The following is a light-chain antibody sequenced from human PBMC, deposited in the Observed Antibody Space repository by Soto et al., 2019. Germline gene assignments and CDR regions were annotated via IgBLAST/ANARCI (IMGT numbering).Light chain of an antibody. V-gene: IGKV3-20*01. CDR1: QSVSSSY. J-gene: IGKJ5*01. Sequence: EIVLTQSPGTLSLSPGERATLSCRASQSVSSSYLAWYHQRPGQVPRLLIYGASSRATGIPDRFSGSGSRTDLTITISRQDPDDFAVYYCQQYGSPPITFGQGTRLEIK. CDR3: QQYGSPPIT. CDR2: GAS.